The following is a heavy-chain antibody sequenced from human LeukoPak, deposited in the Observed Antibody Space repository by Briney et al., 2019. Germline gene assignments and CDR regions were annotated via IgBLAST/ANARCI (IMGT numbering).Heavy chain of an antibody. J-gene: IGHJ6*03. CDR1: GGSTSSSSDY. V-gene: IGHV4-61*02. Sequence: SETLSLTCTVSGGSTSSSSDYWSWIRQPAGKGLEWIGRIYTSGSTTYNPSLKSRVTIAVDTSKNQFSLKMNSVTAADTALYYCVRDTRYDMDIWGKGTRVTVSS. CDR3: VRDTRYDMDI. CDR2: IYTSGST.